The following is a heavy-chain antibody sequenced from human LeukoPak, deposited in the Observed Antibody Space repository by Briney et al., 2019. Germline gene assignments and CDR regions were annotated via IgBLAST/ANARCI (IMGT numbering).Heavy chain of an antibody. CDR1: GFTFSSYE. D-gene: IGHD3-9*01. V-gene: IGHV3-30*02. CDR2: IRSDGSNK. J-gene: IGHJ4*02. CDR3: AKGHNLNGYVDY. Sequence: GGSLRLSCAASGFTFSSYEMNWVRQAPGKGLEWVAFIRSDGSNKYYADSVKGRFSISRDNSKNTLYLQVNSLRAEDTAVYYCAKGHNLNGYVDYWGQGTLVTVSS.